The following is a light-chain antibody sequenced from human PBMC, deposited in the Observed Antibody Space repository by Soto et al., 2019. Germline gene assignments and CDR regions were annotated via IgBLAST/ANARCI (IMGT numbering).Light chain of an antibody. CDR3: SSYAGSSTFVL. CDR2: EDT. V-gene: IGLV2-23*02. CDR1: RSDVGSYNL. J-gene: IGLJ2*01. Sequence: QSALTQPASVSGSPGQSITISCTGSRSDVGSYNLVSWYQHHPGNAPKLLISEDTKRPSGVSLRFSGSKSGNTASLTISGLQAEDEADYYCSSYAGSSTFVLFGGGTKVTVL.